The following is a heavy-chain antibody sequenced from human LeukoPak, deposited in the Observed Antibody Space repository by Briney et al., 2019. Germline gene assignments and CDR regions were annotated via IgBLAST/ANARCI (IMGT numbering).Heavy chain of an antibody. CDR3: ARENPLGDGWYFDL. CDR2: KK. V-gene: IGHV3-30*01. Sequence: KKYYADSVKGRFTISRDNSKNTLYLQMNSLRAEDTAVYYCARENPLGDGWYFDLWGRGTLVTVSS. D-gene: IGHD2-21*01. J-gene: IGHJ2*01.